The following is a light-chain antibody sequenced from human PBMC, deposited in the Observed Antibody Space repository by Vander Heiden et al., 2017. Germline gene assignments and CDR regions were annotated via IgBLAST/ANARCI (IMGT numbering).Light chain of an antibody. J-gene: IGLJ2*01. CDR3: QSYDSSLGGHVV. CDR2: DNI. V-gene: IGLV1-40*01. CDR1: TSTIGAGYD. Sequence: QSVLTHPPSVSRAPGQRGTSSCNGSTSTIGAGYDVHWYQQLPGTAPKLLIYDNINRPSGVPDRFSGSKSGTSASLAITGLQAEDEADYYCQSYDSSLGGHVVFGGGTKLTVL.